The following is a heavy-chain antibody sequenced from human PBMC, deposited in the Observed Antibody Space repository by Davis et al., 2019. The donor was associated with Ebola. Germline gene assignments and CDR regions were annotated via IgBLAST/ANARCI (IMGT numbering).Heavy chain of an antibody. V-gene: IGHV3-49*04. CDR3: ARESGGGIDY. CDR1: GFNFGEYA. CDR2: IRNKAYGGTT. Sequence: GESLKISCTASGFNFGEYALPWVRQTPRKGLEWVGFIRNKAYGGTTEYAASVKGRFTISRDDSGNIAYLQMNSLKIEDTAVYYCARESGGGIDYWGQGTLVTVSS. J-gene: IGHJ4*02. D-gene: IGHD1-26*01.